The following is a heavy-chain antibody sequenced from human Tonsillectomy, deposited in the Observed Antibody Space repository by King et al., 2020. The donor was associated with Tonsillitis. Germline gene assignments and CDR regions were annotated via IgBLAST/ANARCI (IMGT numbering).Heavy chain of an antibody. Sequence: QLVQSGGDLVQPGGSLRLSCAASGLTFSSYAVSWVRQAPGKGLEWVSAISGGGETTLYSDSVRGRFTISRDNSKNTLYLQMNSLRAEDTAVYYCAPKPRGHYAFEFWGQGTLVTVSS. D-gene: IGHD4-17*01. J-gene: IGHJ4*02. CDR1: GLTFSSYA. CDR2: ISGGGETT. CDR3: APKPRGHYAFEF. V-gene: IGHV3-23*04.